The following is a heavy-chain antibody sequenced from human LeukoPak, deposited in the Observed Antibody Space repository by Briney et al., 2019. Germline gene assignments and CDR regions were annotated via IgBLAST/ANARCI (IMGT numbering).Heavy chain of an antibody. Sequence: ASVKVSCKASGYTFTAYYMHWVRQAPGQGLEWMGWINPNSGGTNYAQKFQGRVTMTSDTSISAAYMELSRLRSDDTAVYYCARDRSTVGYGHNLWGQGTLVTVSS. D-gene: IGHD3-10*01. CDR2: INPNSGGT. V-gene: IGHV1-2*02. CDR3: ARDRSTVGYGHNL. CDR1: GYTFTAYY. J-gene: IGHJ5*02.